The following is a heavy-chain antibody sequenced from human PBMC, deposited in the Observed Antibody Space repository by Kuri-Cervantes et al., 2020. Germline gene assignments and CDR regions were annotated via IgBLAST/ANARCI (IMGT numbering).Heavy chain of an antibody. D-gene: IGHD3-10*01. J-gene: IGHJ4*02. V-gene: IGHV3-9*01. Sequence: SLKISCAASGFTFDDYAMFWVRQAPGKGLEWVSGVSRSSGSIGYADSVKGRFTISRDNAKNSLYLQMNSLRAEDTAVYYCARGGHLDYYGSGSYYQIDYWGQGTLVTVSS. CDR3: ARGGHLDYYGSGSYYQIDY. CDR1: GFTFDDYA. CDR2: VSRSSGSI.